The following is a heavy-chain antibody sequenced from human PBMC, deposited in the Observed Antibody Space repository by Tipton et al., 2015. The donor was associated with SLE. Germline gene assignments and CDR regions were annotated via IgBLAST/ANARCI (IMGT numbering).Heavy chain of an antibody. J-gene: IGHJ6*03. Sequence: SLRLSCAASGFTFSSYAMSWVRQAPGKGLEWVSVIYSGGSSTYYADSVKGRFTISRDNSKNTLYLQMNSLRAEDTAVYYCAKSRGHYMDVWGKGTTVTVSS. CDR1: GFTFSSYA. D-gene: IGHD3-10*01. V-gene: IGHV3-23*03. CDR3: AKSRGHYMDV. CDR2: IYSGGSST.